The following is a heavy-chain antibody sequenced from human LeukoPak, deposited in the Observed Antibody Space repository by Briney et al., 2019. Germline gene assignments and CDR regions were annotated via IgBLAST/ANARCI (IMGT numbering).Heavy chain of an antibody. J-gene: IGHJ3*02. V-gene: IGHV4-34*01. Sequence: SETLSLTCAVYGGSFSGYYWSWIRQPPGKGLEWIGYIYHSGSTYYNPSLKSRVTISVDRSKTQFSLNLNSVTAADTAVYYCARVYACSSTSCYPGAFDIWGQGTMVTVSS. D-gene: IGHD2-2*01. CDR3: ARVYACSSTSCYPGAFDI. CDR1: GGSFSGYY. CDR2: IYHSGST.